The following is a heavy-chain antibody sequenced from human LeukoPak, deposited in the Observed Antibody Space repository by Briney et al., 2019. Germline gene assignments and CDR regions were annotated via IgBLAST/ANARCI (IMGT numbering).Heavy chain of an antibody. CDR1: GDSISGINW. D-gene: IGHD6-6*01. Sequence: PSETLSLTCAVSGDSISGINWWSWVRQPPGKGLEWIGEIYHSGITNYNPSLKSRVTISVDKSKNQFSLKVSSVTAADTAVYYCARRSMYSSSSGLHLWGQGTMVAVSS. J-gene: IGHJ3*01. CDR3: ARRSMYSSSSGLHL. V-gene: IGHV4-4*02. CDR2: IYHSGIT.